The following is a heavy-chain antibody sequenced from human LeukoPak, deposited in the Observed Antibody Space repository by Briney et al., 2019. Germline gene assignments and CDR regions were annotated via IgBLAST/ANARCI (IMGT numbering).Heavy chain of an antibody. J-gene: IGHJ2*01. Sequence: ASVKVSCKVSGYTLTELCIHWVRQAPGKGLEWMGGFDPEENKRIYAQRFKGRVTMTEDTSTDTAYMELSSLRFEDTAVYFCAKGPPGSDNDWYFDLWGRGTLVTVSS. CDR3: AKGPPGSDNDWYFDL. CDR1: GYTLTELC. CDR2: FDPEENKR. V-gene: IGHV1-24*01. D-gene: IGHD6-19*01.